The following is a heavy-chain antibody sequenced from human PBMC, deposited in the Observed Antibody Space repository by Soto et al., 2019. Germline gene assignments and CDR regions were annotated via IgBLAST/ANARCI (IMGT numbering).Heavy chain of an antibody. J-gene: IGHJ4*02. CDR1: GFSFSDHA. CDR3: ARYGSGSHLHDPFDC. V-gene: IGHV3-48*02. D-gene: IGHD3-10*01. CDR2: ISLDSETI. Sequence: EVQLAESGGGLVQVGGSLRLSCVVSGFSFSDHAMNWVRQAPGKGLDWVSYISLDSETIYNADSVKGRFTISRDNAKNSLYLQMNSLRDDDTAVYYCARYGSGSHLHDPFDCWGQGTLVTVSS.